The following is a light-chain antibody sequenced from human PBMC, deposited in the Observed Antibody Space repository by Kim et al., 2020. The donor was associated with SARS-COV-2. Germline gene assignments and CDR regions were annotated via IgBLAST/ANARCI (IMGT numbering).Light chain of an antibody. CDR2: DVS. CDR3: SSYTSSSTNYV. Sequence: TTISCTGPSSDVGGYNYVSWYQQHPGKAPKLMIYDVSNRPSGVSNRFSGSKSGNTASLTISGLQAEDEADYYCSSYTSSSTNYVFGTGTKVTVL. V-gene: IGLV2-14*03. CDR1: SSDVGGYNY. J-gene: IGLJ1*01.